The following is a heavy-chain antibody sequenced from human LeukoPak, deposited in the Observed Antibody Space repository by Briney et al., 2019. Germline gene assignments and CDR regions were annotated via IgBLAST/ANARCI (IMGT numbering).Heavy chain of an antibody. Sequence: SETLSLTCTVSGGSISRYYWSWIRQPPGKGLEWIGYIYYSGSTNYNPSLKSRVTISVDTSKNQFSLKLSSVTAADTAVYYCARVGRSSSLYDDWYFDLWGRGTLVTVSS. J-gene: IGHJ2*01. V-gene: IGHV4-59*01. CDR2: IYYSGST. CDR3: ARVGRSSSLYDDWYFDL. CDR1: GGSISRYY. D-gene: IGHD6-13*01.